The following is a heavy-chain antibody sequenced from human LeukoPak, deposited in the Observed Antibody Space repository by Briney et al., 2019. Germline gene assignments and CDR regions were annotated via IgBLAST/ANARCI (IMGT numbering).Heavy chain of an antibody. J-gene: IGHJ3*02. CDR2: ISGSGGST. CDR3: AKRSSWYLGAFDI. CDR1: VFAFSSYT. D-gene: IGHD6-13*01. Sequence: PGGSLRLSCAASVFAFSSYTMSWVRQAPGKGLEWVSAISGSGGSTYYADSVKGRFTISRDNSKNTLYLQMNSLRAEDTAVYYCAKRSSWYLGAFDIWGQGTMVTVSS. V-gene: IGHV3-23*01.